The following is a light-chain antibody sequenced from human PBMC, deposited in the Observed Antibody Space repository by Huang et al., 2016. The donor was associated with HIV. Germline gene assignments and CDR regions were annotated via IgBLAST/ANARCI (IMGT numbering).Light chain of an antibody. CDR1: QSVSSSY. Sequence: EIVLTQSPGTLSLSPGERATLSCRASQSVSSSYLAWYQQKPGQAPRLLIYVASSRATGIPDRFSGSGSRTDFTLTISRLEPEDFAVYYCQQYGSSPGSFGQGTKLEIK. CDR2: VAS. CDR3: QQYGSSPGS. V-gene: IGKV3-20*01. J-gene: IGKJ2*03.